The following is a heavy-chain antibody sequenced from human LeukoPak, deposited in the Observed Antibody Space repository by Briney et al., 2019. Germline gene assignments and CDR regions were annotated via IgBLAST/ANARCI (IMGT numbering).Heavy chain of an antibody. CDR2: INAGNGNT. Sequence: GASVNVSCKASGYTFTSYAMHWVRQAPGQRLEWMGWINAGNGNTEYSQKFQGRVTITRDTSASTAYMEVSSLRSEDTAVYYCARAPRGNSGYCSSISCTDHRYNWFDPWGQGTLVTVSS. CDR3: ARAPRGNSGYCSSISCTDHRYNWFDP. D-gene: IGHD2-2*01. V-gene: IGHV1-3*01. CDR1: GYTFTSYA. J-gene: IGHJ5*02.